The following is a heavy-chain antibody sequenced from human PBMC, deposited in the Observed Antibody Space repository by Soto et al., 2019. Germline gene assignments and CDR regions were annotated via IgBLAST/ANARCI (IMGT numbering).Heavy chain of an antibody. D-gene: IGHD2-2*01. CDR3: AKARGSRTPAPGTY. Sequence: GGSLRLSSAASGFTFSSSWMHWVRQAPGKGLEWVSTVSGSGGGTYYADSVKGRFTISRDNSKNTLSLQMNSLRAEDTAVYYCAKARGSRTPAPGTYWGQGIPVTVSS. CDR2: VSGSGGGT. V-gene: IGHV3-23*01. CDR1: GFTFSSSW. J-gene: IGHJ4*02.